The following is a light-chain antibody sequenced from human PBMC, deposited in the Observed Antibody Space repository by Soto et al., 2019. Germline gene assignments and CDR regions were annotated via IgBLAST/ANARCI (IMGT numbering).Light chain of an antibody. CDR1: SSDVGGYNY. V-gene: IGLV2-14*01. J-gene: IGLJ1*01. Sequence: QSVLTQPASVSGSPGQSITISCTGTSSDVGGYNYVSWYQQHPGKAPKLLIFEVSNRPSGVSNRFSGSKSDNTASLTISGLQAEDEADYYCSSYTSGGTLYVFGTGTKVTVL. CDR3: SSYTSGGTLYV. CDR2: EVS.